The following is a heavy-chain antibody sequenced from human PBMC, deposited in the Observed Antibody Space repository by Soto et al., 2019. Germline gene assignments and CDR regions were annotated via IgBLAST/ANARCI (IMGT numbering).Heavy chain of an antibody. D-gene: IGHD6-13*01. CDR3: ARGYSSSWAAFDI. V-gene: IGHV1-2*04. CDR1: GYTFTGYY. CDR2: INPNSGGT. J-gene: IGHJ3*02. Sequence: ASVKVSCKASGYTFTGYYMHWVRQAPGQGLEWMGWINPNSGGTNYAQKFQGWVTMTRDTSISTAYMELSRLRSDDTAVYYCARGYSSSWAAFDIWGQGTMVTVSS.